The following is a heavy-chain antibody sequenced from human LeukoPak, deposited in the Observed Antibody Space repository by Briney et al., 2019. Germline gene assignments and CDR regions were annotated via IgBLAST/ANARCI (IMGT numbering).Heavy chain of an antibody. J-gene: IGHJ4*02. D-gene: IGHD3-10*01. CDR1: GFTFSDYT. V-gene: IGHV3-21*01. CDR2: ISGGSGHI. Sequence: GGSLRLSCFASGFTFSDYTMNWVRQAPQKGLEWVSSISGGSGHIYYADSVKGRFTISRDNAKNSLYLQMNSLRAEDTAVYYCARDGPGKEVLWFGELLYYWGQGTLVTVSS. CDR3: ARDGPGKEVLWFGELLYY.